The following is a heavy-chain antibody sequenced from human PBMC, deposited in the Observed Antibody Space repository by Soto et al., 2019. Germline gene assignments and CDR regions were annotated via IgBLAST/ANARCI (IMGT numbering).Heavy chain of an antibody. CDR2: IYHSGRT. V-gene: IGHV4-61*01. D-gene: IGHD6-6*01. J-gene: IGHJ4*02. CDR1: GGLVNSDYYY. Sequence: PSGCLSISCAVSGGLVNSDYYYWSWIRQPPGKGLEWIGYIYHSGRTSYNPSLKSRVTISVDMSRNQFSLSLSSVTAADTAVFYCAREYSNSPEAFDSWGQGALVTVSS. CDR3: AREYSNSPEAFDS.